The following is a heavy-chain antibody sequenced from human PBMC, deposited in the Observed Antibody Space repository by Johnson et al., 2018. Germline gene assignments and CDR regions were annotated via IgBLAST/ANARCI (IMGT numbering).Heavy chain of an antibody. CDR2: ISYDGSNK. J-gene: IGHJ6*03. CDR3: ARDFSSRWYNYMDV. V-gene: IGHV3-30-3*01. D-gene: IGHD6-13*01. CDR1: GFTFSSYA. Sequence: VQLVQSGGGVVPPGRSLRLSCAASGFTFSSYAMHWVRQAPGKGLEWVAVISYDGSNKYYADSVKGRFTVSRDTSKNTLYVQMNSLRPEDTGVYYCARDFSSRWYNYMDVWGKGTTVTVTS.